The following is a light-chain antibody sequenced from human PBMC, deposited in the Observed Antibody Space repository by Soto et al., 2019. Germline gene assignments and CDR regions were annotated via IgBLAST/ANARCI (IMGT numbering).Light chain of an antibody. CDR1: QRITTC. J-gene: IGKJ2*01. CDR3: QQTYSTPYT. V-gene: IGKV1-39*01. CDR2: TSG. Sequence: IQMTQSPSSLSASVGDRVTITCRASQRITTCLNWYQQKPGEAPKLLISTSGTLQRGVPSRFSGSGSGTDFTRTITALRPEDFATYFCQQTYSTPYTFGQGTKLEIK.